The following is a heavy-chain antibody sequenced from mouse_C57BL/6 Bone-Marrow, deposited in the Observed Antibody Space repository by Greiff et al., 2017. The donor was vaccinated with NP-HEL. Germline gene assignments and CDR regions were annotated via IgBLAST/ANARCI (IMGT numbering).Heavy chain of an antibody. CDR1: GFTFSDYY. D-gene: IGHD3-1*01. Sequence: DVKLVESGGGLVQPGGSLKLSCAASGFTFSDYYMYWVRQTPEKRLEWVAYISNGGGSTYYPDTVKGRFTISRDNAKNTLYLQMSRLKSEDTAMYYCARRRAHYYAMDYWGQGTSVTVSS. V-gene: IGHV5-12*01. CDR2: ISNGGGST. J-gene: IGHJ4*01. CDR3: ARRRAHYYAMDY.